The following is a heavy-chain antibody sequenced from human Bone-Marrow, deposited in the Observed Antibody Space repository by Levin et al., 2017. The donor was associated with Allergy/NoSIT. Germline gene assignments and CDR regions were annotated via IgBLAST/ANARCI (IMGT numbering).Heavy chain of an antibody. V-gene: IGHV3-15*01. CDR2: IKSKTDGGTT. J-gene: IGHJ4*02. CDR3: TTTPEGGYYDSSGDYPVAAQDY. Sequence: GGSLRLSCAASGFTFSNAWMSWVRQAPGKGLEWVGRIKSKTDGGTTDYAAPVKGRFTISRDDSKNTLYLQMNSLKTEDTAVYYCTTTPEGGYYDSSGDYPVAAQDYWGQGTLVTVSS. CDR1: GFTFSNAW. D-gene: IGHD3-22*01.